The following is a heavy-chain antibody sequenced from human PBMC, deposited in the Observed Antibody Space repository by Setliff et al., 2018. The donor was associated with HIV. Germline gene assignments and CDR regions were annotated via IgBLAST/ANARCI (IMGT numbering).Heavy chain of an antibody. D-gene: IGHD2-15*01. CDR3: AKDVCSGAYCYAYYYYGMDV. V-gene: IGHV3-64*04. Sequence: HPGGSLRLSCSASGFTFSSYAMHWVRQAPGKGLEYVSAISSNGSQKYYVDSVKGRFTISRDNSKNTLYLQMNSLRVEDTAVYYCAKDVCSGAYCYAYYYYGMDVWGQGTMVTVSS. CDR2: ISSNGSQK. J-gene: IGHJ6*02. CDR1: GFTFSSYA.